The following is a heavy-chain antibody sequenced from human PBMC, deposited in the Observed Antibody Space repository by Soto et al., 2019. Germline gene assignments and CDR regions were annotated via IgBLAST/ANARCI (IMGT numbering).Heavy chain of an antibody. CDR2: ISVSVGSS. J-gene: IGHJ4*02. CDR1: GFPFGNFA. CDR3: ANSRAPYTRDLPYNYDL. D-gene: IGHD6-13*01. V-gene: IGHV3-23*01. Sequence: VQLLESGGDLVQPGGSLRLSCAGSGFPFGNFAMSWVRQAPGKGLEWISDISVSVGSSDYADSVKGRFTISRDNSKNNLLLPMYILRSEVTAMYSCANSRAPYTRDLPYNYDLWGQGTLVTVSS.